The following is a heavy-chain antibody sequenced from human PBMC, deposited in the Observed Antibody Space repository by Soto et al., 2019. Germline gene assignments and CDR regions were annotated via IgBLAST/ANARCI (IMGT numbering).Heavy chain of an antibody. Sequence: GGSLRLSCAASGFTFSSYAMSWVRQAPGKGLEWVSAISGSGGSTYYADSVKGRFTISRDNSKNTLYLQMNSLRAEDTAVYYCAKDDCSGGSCYSIPFDYWGQGTLVTVSS. CDR3: AKDDCSGGSCYSIPFDY. CDR2: ISGSGGST. J-gene: IGHJ4*02. D-gene: IGHD2-15*01. CDR1: GFTFSSYA. V-gene: IGHV3-23*01.